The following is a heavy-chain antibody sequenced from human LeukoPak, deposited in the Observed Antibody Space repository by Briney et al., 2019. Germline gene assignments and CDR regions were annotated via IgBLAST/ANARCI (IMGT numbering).Heavy chain of an antibody. D-gene: IGHD2-15*01. V-gene: IGHV1-58*02. CDR1: GFTFTSSA. Sequence: SVKVSCRPSGFTFTSSAMQWVRPARGQRLEWIGWIVVGSGNTNYAQKFQERVTITRDMSTSTAYMELSSLRSEDTAVYYCAAGWVCSGGSCYYYFDYWGQGTLVTVSS. CDR3: AAGWVCSGGSCYYYFDY. J-gene: IGHJ4*02. CDR2: IVVGSGNT.